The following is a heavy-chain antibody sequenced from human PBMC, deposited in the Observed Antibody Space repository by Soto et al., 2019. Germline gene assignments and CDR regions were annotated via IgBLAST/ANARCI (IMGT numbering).Heavy chain of an antibody. J-gene: IGHJ6*02. CDR3: ARKATSTTVSMDV. V-gene: IGHV5-51*01. Sequence: XESLKIACTGSRYSLTSYLLVWVRQMPGKGLDWMGIIYPGDSDTRYSPSFKGQVTISADKSISTAYLQWNSLKASDTAMYYCARKATSTTVSMDVWGQGTTVTVSS. CDR2: IYPGDSDT. CDR1: RYSLTSYL. D-gene: IGHD4-17*01.